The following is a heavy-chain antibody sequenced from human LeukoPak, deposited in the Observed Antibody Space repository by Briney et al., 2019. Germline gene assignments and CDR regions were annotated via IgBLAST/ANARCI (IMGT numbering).Heavy chain of an antibody. J-gene: IGHJ4*02. CDR3: ASYILTGYPYFDY. D-gene: IGHD3-9*01. CDR1: GFTFSSYS. V-gene: IGHV3-21*01. Sequence: GGSLRLSCAASGFTFSSYSTNWVRQAPGKGLEWVSSISSSSSYIYYADSVKGRFTISRDNAKNSLYLQMNSLRAEDTAVYYCASYILTGYPYFDYWGQGTLVTVSS. CDR2: ISSSSSYI.